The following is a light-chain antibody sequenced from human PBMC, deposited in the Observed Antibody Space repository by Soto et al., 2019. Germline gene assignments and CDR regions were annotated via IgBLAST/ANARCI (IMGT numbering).Light chain of an antibody. CDR3: AAWDDSLNGYV. V-gene: IGLV1-44*01. CDR2: NNN. Sequence: QSALTQSPSASGTPGQRVTISCSGGSSNIGSNTVNWYQQLPGTAPKLLIYNNNQRPSGVPDRFSGSRSGTSASLAISGLQSGDEADYYCAAWDDSLNGYVFGIGTKVTVL. J-gene: IGLJ1*01. CDR1: SSNIGSNT.